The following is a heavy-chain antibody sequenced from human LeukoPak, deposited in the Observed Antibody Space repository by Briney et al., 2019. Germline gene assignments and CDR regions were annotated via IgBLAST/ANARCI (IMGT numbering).Heavy chain of an antibody. CDR3: ASARHGDYVWDY. D-gene: IGHD4-17*01. Sequence: GESLEISCKGSGYRFTYWIGWVRQMPGKGLEWMGIIYSGDSHTKYSPSFQGRVTISADKSISTAYLQWRSLEASDTAMYYCASARHGDYVWDYWGQGTLVTVSS. CDR2: IYSGDSHT. J-gene: IGHJ4*02. CDR1: GYRFTYW. V-gene: IGHV5-51*01.